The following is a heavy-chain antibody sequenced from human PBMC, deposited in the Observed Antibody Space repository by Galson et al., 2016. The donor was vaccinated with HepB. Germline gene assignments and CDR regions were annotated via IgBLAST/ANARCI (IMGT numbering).Heavy chain of an antibody. Sequence: PALVKPTQTLTLTCTYSGFSLSTSGVGVGWIRQPPGKALEWLAVIYWKDDKRYNPSLKSRLTITKDTSKNQVVLRMTNVDPVDRGTYYCAHTRLNISPPVEPDNWFDPWGQGTLVTVSS. V-gene: IGHV2-5*01. CDR3: AHTRLNISPPVEPDNWFDP. J-gene: IGHJ5*02. D-gene: IGHD1-14*01. CDR2: IYWKDDK. CDR1: GFSLSTSGVG.